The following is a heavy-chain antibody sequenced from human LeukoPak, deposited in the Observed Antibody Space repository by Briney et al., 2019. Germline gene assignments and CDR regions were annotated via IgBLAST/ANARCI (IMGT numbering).Heavy chain of an antibody. CDR2: ISSDGSNK. V-gene: IGHV3-30*18. CDR1: GFTFSSYG. Sequence: EAGGSLRLSCAASGFTFSSYGIHWVRQAPGKGLEWGAVISSDGSNKYYADSVRGRFTIFRDNSKNTVYLQMNSLRGEDTAVYYCAKSGIAAAGQGGYFDYWGQGTLVTVSS. J-gene: IGHJ4*02. CDR3: AKSGIAAAGQGGYFDY. D-gene: IGHD6-13*01.